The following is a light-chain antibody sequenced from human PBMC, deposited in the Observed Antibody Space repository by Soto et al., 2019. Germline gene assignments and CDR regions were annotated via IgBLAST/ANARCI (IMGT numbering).Light chain of an antibody. V-gene: IGKV1-39*01. J-gene: IGKJ4*01. CDR2: SAS. CDR1: QSIRTY. CDR3: RQSYNTPLT. Sequence: DIQMTQSPSSLSASVGDRVTLSCRASQSIRTYLNWYQQKKGKAPNLLIYSASTLQHGVASRYSGSGSGTDFILTTSSLQPQDFATYHCRQSYNTPLTFGGGTKVEIK.